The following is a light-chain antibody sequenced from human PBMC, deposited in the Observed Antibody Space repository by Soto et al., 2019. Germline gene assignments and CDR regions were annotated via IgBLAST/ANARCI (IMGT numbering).Light chain of an antibody. CDR1: QLISSW. CDR2: GAS. Sequence: IQMTQSPSSVSASVGDSVTITGRASQLISSWLAWYQVKPGKAPKILINGASNRESGVPSRFSGSASGTLFTLTLSCLQPEDFATYYCQQASSFPLFFGGGTEVE. V-gene: IGKV1-12*01. J-gene: IGKJ4*01. CDR3: QQASSFPLF.